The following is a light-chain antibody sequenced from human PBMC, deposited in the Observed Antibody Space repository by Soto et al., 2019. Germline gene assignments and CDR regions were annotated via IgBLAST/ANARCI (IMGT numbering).Light chain of an antibody. V-gene: IGKV3-15*01. CDR1: QGIKDY. CDR3: QQYNTWPRT. CDR2: GAS. J-gene: IGKJ1*01. Sequence: EIVMTQSPATLSVSPGERATLSCRASQGIKDYVAWFQQKPGQAPRLLIYGASTRATAIPARFSGSGSGTEFTLSIGSLQSEDFAVYYCQQYNTWPRTFGQGTKVDIK.